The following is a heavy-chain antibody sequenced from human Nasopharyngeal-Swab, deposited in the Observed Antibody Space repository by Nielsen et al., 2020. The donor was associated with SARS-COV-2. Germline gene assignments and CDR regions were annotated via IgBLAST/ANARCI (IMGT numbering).Heavy chain of an antibody. CDR2: ITTSGTNT. D-gene: IGHD3-22*01. CDR1: GFTFSSYA. Sequence: GESLKISCAASGFTFSSYAMTWVRQAPGRGLEWVSSITTSGTNTYFADSVKGRFTISRDNAKNSLYLQMNSLRAEDTAVYYCARDPIVANYWGQGTLVTVSS. CDR3: ARDPIVANY. V-gene: IGHV3-23*01. J-gene: IGHJ4*02.